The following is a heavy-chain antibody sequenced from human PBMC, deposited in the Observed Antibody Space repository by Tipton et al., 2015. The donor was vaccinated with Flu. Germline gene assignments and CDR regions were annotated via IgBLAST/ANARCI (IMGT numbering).Heavy chain of an antibody. V-gene: IGHV4-61*01. CDR3: ARVRAGTYYYGMDV. CDR2: IYYRGYT. Sequence: TLSLTCTVSGGSVSSGSYYWSWIRQPPGKGLEWIGHIYYRGYTNYNPSLKSRVTTSVDTSKNQFSLKLSSVTAADTAVYYCARVRAGTYYYGMDVWGQGTTVTVSS. D-gene: IGHD1-1*01. CDR1: GGSVSSGSYY. J-gene: IGHJ6*02.